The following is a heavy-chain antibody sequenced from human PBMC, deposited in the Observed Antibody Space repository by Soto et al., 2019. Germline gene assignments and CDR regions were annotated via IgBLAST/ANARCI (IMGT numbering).Heavy chain of an antibody. CDR2: IYNDGST. Sequence: EVQLVESGGGLIQPGGSLRLSCADSGFTVNGNYMSWVRQAPGKGLQWVSAIYNDGSTFYADSVQGRFTISRDNSKNTLFLQMNSLRGEDTAVYYCATEWPGRGFDHWGQGTLVTVST. CDR1: GFTVNGNY. CDR3: ATEWPGRGFDH. J-gene: IGHJ5*02. D-gene: IGHD3-10*01. V-gene: IGHV3-53*01.